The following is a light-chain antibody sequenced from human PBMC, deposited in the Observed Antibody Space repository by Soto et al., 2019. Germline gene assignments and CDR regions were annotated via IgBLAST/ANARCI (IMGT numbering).Light chain of an antibody. CDR1: QTVSSDF. CDR3: QQHGSSPAT. CDR2: GAS. V-gene: IGKV3-20*01. Sequence: EIVLTQSPGTLSLSPGDRATLSCSASQTVSSDFLAWYQQRPAQAPRLLIHGASTRATGITDRFSGSVSGTDFTLTISGLEPEDFAVYYCQQHGSSPATFGQGTKVEIK. J-gene: IGKJ1*01.